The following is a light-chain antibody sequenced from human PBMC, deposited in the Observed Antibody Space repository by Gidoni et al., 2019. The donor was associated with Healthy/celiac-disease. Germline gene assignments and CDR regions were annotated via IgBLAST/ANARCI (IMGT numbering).Light chain of an antibody. V-gene: IGKV1-39*01. CDR1: QSISSY. Sequence: DIQMTQSPCTLAASVGDRVTSTCRASQSISSYLTWYQEKPGKAPKLLNNAASSLQSGGPSRSSGSGSGTAFALTIISLQSEDCATYYCQQSYSTPLCTFGPGTKVDIK. CDR3: QQSYSTPLCT. CDR2: AAS. J-gene: IGKJ3*01.